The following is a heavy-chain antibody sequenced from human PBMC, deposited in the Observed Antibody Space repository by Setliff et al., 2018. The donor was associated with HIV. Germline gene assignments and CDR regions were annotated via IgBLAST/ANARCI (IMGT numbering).Heavy chain of an antibody. CDR3: AKSLFSSSSDYSYYYYMDV. V-gene: IGHV3-30*18. J-gene: IGHJ6*03. D-gene: IGHD6-6*01. CDR2: IASHGSIK. Sequence: GGSLRLSCAASGFTFSSYAMSWVRQDPGKGLEWVAVIASHGSIKYYADSVRGRFTIARDKSKNTVFLQMNSLRAEDTSVYYCAKSLFSSSSDYSYYYYMDVWGKGTTVTVSS. CDR1: GFTFSSYA.